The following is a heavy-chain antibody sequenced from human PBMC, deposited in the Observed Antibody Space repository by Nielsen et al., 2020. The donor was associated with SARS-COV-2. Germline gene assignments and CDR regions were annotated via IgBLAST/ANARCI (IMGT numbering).Heavy chain of an antibody. CDR3: ARNGYSSGWYLVY. V-gene: IGHV1-18*01. CDR2: ISAYNGNT. D-gene: IGHD6-19*01. CDR1: GYTFTSYG. J-gene: IGHJ4*02. Sequence: ASVKVSCKASGYTFTSYGISWVRQAPGQGLEWMGWISAYNGNTNYAQKFQGRVTMTEDTSTDTAYMELSSLRSEDTAVYYCARNGYSSGWYLVYWGQGTLVTVSS.